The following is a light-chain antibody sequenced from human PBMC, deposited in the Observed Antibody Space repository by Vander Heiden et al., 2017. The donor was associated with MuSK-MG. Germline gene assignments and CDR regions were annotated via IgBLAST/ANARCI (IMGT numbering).Light chain of an antibody. J-gene: IGLJ3*02. CDR3: SSHTSSITLV. CDR1: SSDVGGYNY. V-gene: IGLV2-14*01. Sequence: QSALTQPASVSGSPGQSITISCTGTSSDVGGYNYVSWYQQHPGKAPKLMIYDVTKRPSGVSSRFSGSKSGNTASLTISGLQADDEADYYCSSHTSSITLVLGGGTKLTVL. CDR2: DVT.